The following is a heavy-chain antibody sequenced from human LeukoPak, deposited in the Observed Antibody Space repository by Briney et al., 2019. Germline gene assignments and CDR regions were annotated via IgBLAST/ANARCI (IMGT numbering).Heavy chain of an antibody. CDR3: ARDGGRDGYNFL. CDR2: INHSGST. D-gene: IGHD5-24*01. CDR1: GGSFSGYY. V-gene: IGHV4-34*01. J-gene: IGHJ4*02. Sequence: PSETLSLTCAVYGGSFSGYYWSWIRQPPGKGLEWIGEINHSGSTNYNPSLKSRVTMSVDTSKNQFSLKLSSVTAADTAVYYCARDGGRDGYNFLGGQGTLVTVSS.